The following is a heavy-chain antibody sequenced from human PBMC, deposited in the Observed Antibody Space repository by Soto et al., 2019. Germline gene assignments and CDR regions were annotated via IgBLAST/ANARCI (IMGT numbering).Heavy chain of an antibody. CDR1: AASISTGGYS. CDR2: IYESGRT. Sequence: PSATLSLTCIVSAASISTGGYSWSWIRQPPGKGPEWLGYIYESGRTYYKPSLKSRASISMDKSRNQFSVRLTSVTAADTAVDFCARGDRYSGSFSDYFDPWGQGTLVTVSS. CDR3: ARGDRYSGSFSDYFDP. V-gene: IGHV4-30-2*01. D-gene: IGHD1-26*01. J-gene: IGHJ5*02.